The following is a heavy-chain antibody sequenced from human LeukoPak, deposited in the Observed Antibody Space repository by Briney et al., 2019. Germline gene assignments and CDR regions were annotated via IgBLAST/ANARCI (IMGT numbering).Heavy chain of an antibody. Sequence: GGSLRLSCAASGFSFTIYSMNWVRQAPGKGLEWVSFISDSGRVTYYADSVKGRFTISRDTATNSLYLQMNSLRAEDTAVYYCGRDRMQIYYGVDVWGQGTTVTVSS. CDR3: GRDRMQIYYGVDV. CDR2: ISDSGRVT. J-gene: IGHJ6*02. V-gene: IGHV3-48*01. CDR1: GFSFTIYS.